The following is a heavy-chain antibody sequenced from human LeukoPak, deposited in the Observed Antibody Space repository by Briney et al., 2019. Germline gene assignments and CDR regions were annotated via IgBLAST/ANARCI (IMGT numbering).Heavy chain of an antibody. CDR3: ASPGAYY. V-gene: IGHV3-64*01. Sequence: GGSLRLSCAASGFTFSSYAMHWVRQAPGKGLEYVSAISSNGGSTYYANSVKGRFTISRDNSKNTLYLQMGSLRAEDMAVYYCASPGAYYWGQGTRVTVSS. CDR1: GFTFSSYA. CDR2: ISSNGGST. J-gene: IGHJ4*02.